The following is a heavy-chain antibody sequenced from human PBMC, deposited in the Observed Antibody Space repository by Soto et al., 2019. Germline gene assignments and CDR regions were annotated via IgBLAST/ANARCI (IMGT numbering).Heavy chain of an antibody. D-gene: IGHD1-26*01. V-gene: IGHV3-30*18. Sequence: PGGSLRLSCAASGFTFSSYGMHWVRQAPGKGLEWVAVISYDGSNKYYADSVKGRFTISRDNSKNTLYLQMNSLRAEDTAVYYCAKDSGSYYPVFDYWGQGTLVTVSS. CDR3: AKDSGSYYPVFDY. J-gene: IGHJ4*02. CDR2: ISYDGSNK. CDR1: GFTFSSYG.